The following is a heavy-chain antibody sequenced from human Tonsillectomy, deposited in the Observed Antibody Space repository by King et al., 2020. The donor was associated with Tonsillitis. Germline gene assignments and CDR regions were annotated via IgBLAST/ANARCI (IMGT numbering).Heavy chain of an antibody. CDR3: AKGIIREGGAALSGGGLDY. Sequence: VQLVQSGGGLVQPGGSLRLSCAASGFTFSSYAMSWVRQAPGKGLEWVSAISGSGGSTYYADSVKGRFTISRDNSKNTLYLQMNSLRAEDTAVYYCAKGIIREGGAALSGGGLDYWGQGTLVTVSS. V-gene: IGHV3-23*04. CDR1: GFTFSSYA. CDR2: ISGSGGST. D-gene: IGHD6-6*01. J-gene: IGHJ4*02.